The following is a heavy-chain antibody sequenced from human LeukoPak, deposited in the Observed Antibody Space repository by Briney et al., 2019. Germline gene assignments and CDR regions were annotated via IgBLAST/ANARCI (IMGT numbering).Heavy chain of an antibody. J-gene: IGHJ4*02. CDR1: GGSFSGYY. CDR2: INHSGST. CDR3: AAVGSGTGAFDY. D-gene: IGHD2-8*02. Sequence: PSETLSLTCAVYGGSFSGYYWSWIRQPPGKGLEWIGEINHSGSTNYNPSLKSRVTISVDTSKNRFSLKLSSVTAADTAVYYCAAVGSGTGAFDYWGQGTLVTVSS. V-gene: IGHV4-34*01.